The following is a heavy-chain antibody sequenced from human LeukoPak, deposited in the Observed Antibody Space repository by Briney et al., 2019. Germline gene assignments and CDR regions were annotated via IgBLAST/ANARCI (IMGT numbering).Heavy chain of an antibody. J-gene: IGHJ4*02. Sequence: SETLPLTCTVSGGSISSYYWSWIRQPPGKGLEWIGYIYYSGSTNYNPSLKSRVTISVDTSKNQFSLKLSSVTAADTAVYYCARVSSWSVDYWGQGTLVTVSS. V-gene: IGHV4-59*01. CDR2: IYYSGST. CDR1: GGSISSYY. CDR3: ARVSSWSVDY. D-gene: IGHD6-13*01.